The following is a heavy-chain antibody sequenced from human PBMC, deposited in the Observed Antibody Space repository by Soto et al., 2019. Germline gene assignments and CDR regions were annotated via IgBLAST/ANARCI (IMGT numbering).Heavy chain of an antibody. CDR3: ARAPPGRNGNNRFDF. CDR2: IWPGDSDT. Sequence: GESQKISCKGSGYSFSGYWIGWVRQMPGKGLEWMGIIWPGDSDTRYSPSFQGQVTISADKSITTAYLQWSSLKASDTAIYYCARAPPGRNGNNRFDFWGQGTLVTVSS. V-gene: IGHV5-51*01. CDR1: GYSFSGYW. D-gene: IGHD2-15*01. J-gene: IGHJ4*02.